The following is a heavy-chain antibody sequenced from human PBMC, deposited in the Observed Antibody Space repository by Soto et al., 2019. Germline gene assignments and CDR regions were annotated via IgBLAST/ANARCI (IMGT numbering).Heavy chain of an antibody. V-gene: IGHV1-2*02. Sequence: ASVKVSCKASGYTFTGYYVHWVRQAPGQGLEWMGWIHSKSGGTNYAQKFQGRVTMTRDTSISTAYMELSRLTYDDTAVYYCARGGITVFGVIDYWGQGTPVTVSS. D-gene: IGHD3-3*01. CDR3: ARGGITVFGVIDY. J-gene: IGHJ4*02. CDR2: IHSKSGGT. CDR1: GYTFTGYY.